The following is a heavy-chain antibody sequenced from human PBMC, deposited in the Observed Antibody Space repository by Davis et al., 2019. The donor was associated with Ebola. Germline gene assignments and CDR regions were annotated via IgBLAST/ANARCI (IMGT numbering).Heavy chain of an antibody. J-gene: IGHJ4*02. Sequence: GESLKISCKASGYSFTSYWTGWVRQMPGKGLEWMGIIYPGDSDTRYSPSFQGQVTISADKSISTAYLQWSSLKASDTAMYYCARRPPYCSGGSCYYYFDYWGQGTLVTVSS. CDR2: IYPGDSDT. CDR1: GYSFTSYW. CDR3: ARRPPYCSGGSCYYYFDY. D-gene: IGHD2-15*01. V-gene: IGHV5-51*01.